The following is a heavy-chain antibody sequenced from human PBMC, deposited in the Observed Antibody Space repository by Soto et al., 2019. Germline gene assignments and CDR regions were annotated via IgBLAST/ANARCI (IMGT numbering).Heavy chain of an antibody. J-gene: IGHJ6*02. CDR2: IIAYNGNT. CDR1: CYTFTSYS. CDR3: ARDRAAIAAAGRAGYYGMEV. V-gene: IGHV1-18*01. D-gene: IGHD6-13*01. Sequence: ASVKVSCKACCYTFTSYSIRLLRHDPGQWLECMGWIIAYNGNTNYAQKVQGRVTMTTDTSTSTAYMELRSLRSDDTAVYYCARDRAAIAAAGRAGYYGMEVWGQGTTVTVSS.